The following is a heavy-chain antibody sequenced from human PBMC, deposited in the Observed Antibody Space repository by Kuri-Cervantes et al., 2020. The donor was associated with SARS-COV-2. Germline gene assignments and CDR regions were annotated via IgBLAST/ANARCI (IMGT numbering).Heavy chain of an antibody. J-gene: IGHJ4*01. CDR3: ARDVAGDLDY. CDR2: ISFDGRQQ. D-gene: IGHD6-19*01. CDR1: GFTFSSYW. Sequence: GGSLRLSCAASGFTFSSYWMHWVRQAPGMGLESVAVISFDGRQQFYADSVKGRFTISRDNSMNTLYLQMNSLRPEDTALYYCARDVAGDLDYWGQGTPVTVSS. V-gene: IGHV3-30*03.